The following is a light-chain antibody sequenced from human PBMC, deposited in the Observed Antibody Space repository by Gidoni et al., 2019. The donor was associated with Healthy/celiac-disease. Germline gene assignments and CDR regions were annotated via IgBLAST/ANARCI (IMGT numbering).Light chain of an antibody. CDR2: DAS. CDR1: QSVSSY. V-gene: IGKV3-11*01. Sequence: ELVLTQSPATLSLSPGDRATLSCRASQSVSSYLAWYQQKPGQAPRLLIYDASNRATGIPARFSGSGSGTDFTLTISSLEPEDFAVYYCQQRSNWPPVTFGPGTKVDIK. J-gene: IGKJ3*01. CDR3: QQRSNWPPVT.